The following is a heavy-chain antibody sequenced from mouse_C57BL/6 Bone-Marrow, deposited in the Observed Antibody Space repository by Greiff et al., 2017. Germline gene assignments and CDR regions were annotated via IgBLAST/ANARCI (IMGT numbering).Heavy chain of an antibody. Sequence: VQLQQSGAELMKPGASVKLSCKATGYTFTGYWIEWVKQRPGHGLEWIGEILPGSGSTNYNAKFKGKATLTADTSSNTAYMQLSSLTTEVSAIYYCAREVRGNPLVDYWGQGTTLTVSS. D-gene: IGHD2-1*01. CDR1: GYTFTGYW. V-gene: IGHV1-9*01. CDR2: ILPGSGST. J-gene: IGHJ2*01. CDR3: AREVRGNPLVDY.